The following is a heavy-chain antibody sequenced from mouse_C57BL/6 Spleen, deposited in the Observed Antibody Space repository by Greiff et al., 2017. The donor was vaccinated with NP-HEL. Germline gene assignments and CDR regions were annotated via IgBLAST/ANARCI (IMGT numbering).Heavy chain of an antibody. V-gene: IGHV1-66*01. J-gene: IGHJ2*01. CDR3: ARGHQLPFDY. D-gene: IGHD4-1*02. CDR2: IYPGSGNT. Sequence: VQLQQSGPELVKPGASVKISCKASGYSFTSYYIHWVKQRPGQGLEWIGWIYPGSGNTKYNEKFKGKATLTADTSSSTAYMQLSSLTSEDSAVYYCARGHQLPFDYWGQGTTLTVSS. CDR1: GYSFTSYY.